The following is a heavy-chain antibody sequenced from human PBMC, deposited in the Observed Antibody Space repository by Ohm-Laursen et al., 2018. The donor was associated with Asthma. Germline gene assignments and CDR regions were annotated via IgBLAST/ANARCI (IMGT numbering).Heavy chain of an antibody. CDR3: ARGHGYNLY. Sequence: TLSLTCTVSDYPLRSRSDCWGWVRQSPGKGLEWIASIYYSGNTYYNPSLESRVSISVDTSKNQFSLILRSVTAADTAVYYCARGHGYNLYWGQGTLVTVSS. D-gene: IGHD5-24*01. V-gene: IGHV4-39*07. CDR1: DYPLRSRSDC. J-gene: IGHJ4*02. CDR2: IYYSGNT.